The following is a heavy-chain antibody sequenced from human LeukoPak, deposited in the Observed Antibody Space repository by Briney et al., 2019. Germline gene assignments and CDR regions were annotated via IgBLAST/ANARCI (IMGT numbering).Heavy chain of an antibody. CDR1: GRPFSRSL. J-gene: IGHJ3*01. CDR2: INHSGSS. D-gene: IGHD6-6*01. CDR3: LRGRRRSRADAVDL. Sequence: PSETPAHICAVYGRPFSRSLWTRIRPHPGKGLELIGEINHSGSSNSNPSLKSRVTISVCTAKSKSSLKLKSVTAADTALYYCLRGRRRSRADAVDLWGQGTMVTVSS. V-gene: IGHV4-34*01.